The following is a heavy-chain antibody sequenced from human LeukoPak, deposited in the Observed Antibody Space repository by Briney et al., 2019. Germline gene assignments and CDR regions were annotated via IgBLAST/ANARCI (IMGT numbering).Heavy chain of an antibody. V-gene: IGHV3-21*01. CDR2: ISSSSSYI. CDR1: GFTFSSYS. CDR3: ARAPYNWNIDY. D-gene: IGHD1-20*01. Sequence: GGSLRLSCAASGFTFSSYSMNWVRQAPGKGLEWVSSISSSSSYIYYADSVKGRFTISRDNAKNSLYPQMNSLRAEDTAVYYCARAPYNWNIDYWGQGTLVTVSS. J-gene: IGHJ4*02.